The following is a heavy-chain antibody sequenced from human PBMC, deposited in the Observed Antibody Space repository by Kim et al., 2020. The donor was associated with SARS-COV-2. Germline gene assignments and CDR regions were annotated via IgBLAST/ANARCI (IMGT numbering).Heavy chain of an antibody. Sequence: GGSLRLSCAPSGFTFSSYSMNLVSQATGKGLEWVSSISSSSSYIYYADSVKGRFTISRDNAKNSLYLQMNSLRAEDTAVYYCARGPSIAARVGAFDIWGQGTMVTVSS. J-gene: IGHJ3*02. CDR3: ARGPSIAARVGAFDI. CDR2: ISSSSSYI. V-gene: IGHV3-21*01. CDR1: GFTFSSYS. D-gene: IGHD6-6*01.